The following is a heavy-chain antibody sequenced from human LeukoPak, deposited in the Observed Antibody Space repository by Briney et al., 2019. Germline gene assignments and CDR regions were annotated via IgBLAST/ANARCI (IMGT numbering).Heavy chain of an antibody. J-gene: IGHJ6*03. Sequence: SETLSLTCTVSGYSISSGYYWGWIRQPPGKGLEWIGSIYHSGSAYYNPSLKSRVTLSVDTSKNQFSLKLSSVTAADTAVYHCARVATGTYIWSYYYYYMDVWGKGTTVTVSS. CDR3: ARVATGTYIWSYYYYYMDV. CDR2: IYHSGSA. D-gene: IGHD1-1*01. V-gene: IGHV4-38-2*02. CDR1: GYSISSGYY.